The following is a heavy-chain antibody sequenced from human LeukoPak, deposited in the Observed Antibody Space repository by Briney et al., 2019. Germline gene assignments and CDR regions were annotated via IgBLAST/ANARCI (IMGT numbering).Heavy chain of an antibody. J-gene: IGHJ4*02. CDR2: INHSGST. D-gene: IGHD5-12*01. CDR3: REAHCTDSGCSDC. CDR1: GGSFSGYY. Sequence: PSETLSLTCAVYGGSFSGYYWSWIRQPPGKGLEWIGEINHSGSTNYNPSLKSRVTISVDTSKNQFSLKLNSVTAADTAVYYCREAHCTDSGCSDCWGQGTLVTVSS. V-gene: IGHV4-34*01.